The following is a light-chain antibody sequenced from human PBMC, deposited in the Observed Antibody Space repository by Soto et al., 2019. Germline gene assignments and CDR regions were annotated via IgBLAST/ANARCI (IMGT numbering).Light chain of an antibody. CDR2: DVN. Sequence: QSALTQPPSVSGSPGQSVTISCTGTSSDVGGYYYVSWYQKHPGKAPKLMIYDVNERPSGVPDRFSGSKSGNTASLTISGLQADDGAGYFCCSYAGAFAYVFGTGTKVTVL. CDR1: SSDVGGYYY. V-gene: IGLV2-11*01. CDR3: CSYAGAFAYV. J-gene: IGLJ1*01.